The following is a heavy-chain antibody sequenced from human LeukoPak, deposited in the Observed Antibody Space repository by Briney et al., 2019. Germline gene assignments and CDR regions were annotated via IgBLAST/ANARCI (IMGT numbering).Heavy chain of an antibody. Sequence: PGGSLRLSCAASGFTFSSYSMNWVRQAPGKGLEWVSSISSSSSYIYYADSVKGRFTISRDNAKNSLYLQMTSLRVEDTAVYYCARFSRSIPVVFWGQGTLVTVSP. J-gene: IGHJ4*02. D-gene: IGHD2-15*01. CDR1: GFTFSSYS. V-gene: IGHV3-21*01. CDR2: ISSSSSYI. CDR3: ARFSRSIPVVF.